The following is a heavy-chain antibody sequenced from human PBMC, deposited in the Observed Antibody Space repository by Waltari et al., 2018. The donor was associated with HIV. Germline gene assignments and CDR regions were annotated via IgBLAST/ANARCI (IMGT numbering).Heavy chain of an antibody. Sequence: QLQLQESGPGLVKPPETLSLTCTVSGGSISSSSYYWGWIRQPPAKGLEWFGSIYYRVRTYVTPSLKVRVTLSVGTSKNQFSRRLGSVTAADTAVYDCARLIDADYYDSSGYPKNAFDIWGQGTMVTVSS. CDR2: IYYRVRT. CDR3: ARLIDADYYDSSGYPKNAFDI. CDR1: GGSISSSSYY. V-gene: IGHV4-39*01. J-gene: IGHJ3*02. D-gene: IGHD3-22*01.